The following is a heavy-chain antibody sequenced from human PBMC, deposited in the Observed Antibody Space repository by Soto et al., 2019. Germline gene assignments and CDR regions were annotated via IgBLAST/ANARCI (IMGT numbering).Heavy chain of an antibody. J-gene: IGHJ6*02. Sequence: ASVKVSRKASGYTFTANYLHWVRQAPGQGLEWMGWINPNSGATNYAQRFQAWVTMTRDTLYLQMNSLKTEDTAVYYCTPLAGMGFFYGMDVWGQGTTVTV. V-gene: IGHV1-2*04. CDR1: GYTFTANY. CDR2: INPNSGAT. CDR3: TPLAGMGFFYGMDV. D-gene: IGHD6-13*01.